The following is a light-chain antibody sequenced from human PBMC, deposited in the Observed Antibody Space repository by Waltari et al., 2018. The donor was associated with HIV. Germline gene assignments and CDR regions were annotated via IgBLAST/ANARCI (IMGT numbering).Light chain of an antibody. CDR3: QQYNNWPLT. Sequence: EIVLTQSPGTLSLSPGERATLSCRASQSVTSTLAWYQQKPGQAPRLIIYGASTRATGIPARFSGSGSGTEFSLTISSLQSEDFAVYYCQQYNNWPLTFGGGTKVGIK. J-gene: IGKJ4*01. CDR1: QSVTST. V-gene: IGKV3-15*01. CDR2: GAS.